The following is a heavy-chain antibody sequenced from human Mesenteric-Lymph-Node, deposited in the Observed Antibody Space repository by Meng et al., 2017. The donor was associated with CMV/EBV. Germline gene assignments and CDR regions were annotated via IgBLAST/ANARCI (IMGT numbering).Heavy chain of an antibody. D-gene: IGHD6-6*01. CDR1: GFTVSSNY. CDR2: MYSGGDR. V-gene: IGHV3-53*01. J-gene: IGHJ4*02. CDR3: AREMGSIDYRYFGY. Sequence: GGSLRFSCVASGFTVSSNYMSWVRQAPGKGLEWVSVMYSGGDRYYADSVKGRFTISRDNFKNTVYLQMNSLRVEDTAVYYCAREMGSIDYRYFGYWGQGTEVTVSS.